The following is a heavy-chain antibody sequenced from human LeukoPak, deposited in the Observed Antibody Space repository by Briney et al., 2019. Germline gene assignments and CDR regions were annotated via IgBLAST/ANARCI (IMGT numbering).Heavy chain of an antibody. Sequence: ASVKVSCKASGYTFTGYYMHWVRQAPGQGLEWMGWINPNSGGTNYAQKFQGRVTMTRDTSISTAYMELSRLRSDDTAVYYCATNGVDIVVVPAAITPVYYYYMDVWGKGTTVTASS. CDR2: INPNSGGT. V-gene: IGHV1-2*02. J-gene: IGHJ6*03. CDR1: GYTFTGYY. CDR3: ATNGVDIVVVPAAITPVYYYYMDV. D-gene: IGHD2-2*02.